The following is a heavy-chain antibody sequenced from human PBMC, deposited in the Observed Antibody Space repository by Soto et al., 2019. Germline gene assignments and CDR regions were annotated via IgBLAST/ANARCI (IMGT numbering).Heavy chain of an antibody. V-gene: IGHV3-53*01. D-gene: IGHD3-22*01. J-gene: IGHJ3*02. CDR3: ARGSSGYYYVGAFDI. CDR2: IYSGGST. CDR1: GFTVSSNY. Sequence: GGSLRLSCAASGFTVSSNYMSWVRQAPGKGLEWVPVIYSGGSTYYADSVKGRFAISRDNSKNTLYLQMNSLRAEDTAVYYCARGSSGYYYVGAFDIWGQGTMVTVSS.